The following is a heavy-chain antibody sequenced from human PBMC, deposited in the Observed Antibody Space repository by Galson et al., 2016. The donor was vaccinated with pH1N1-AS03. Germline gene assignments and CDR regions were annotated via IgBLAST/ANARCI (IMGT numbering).Heavy chain of an antibody. CDR3: AKEGYNWNDGPFDGAFDI. CDR2: IIALVGTT. D-gene: IGHD1-20*01. Sequence: SVKVSCKAPGDTFSSYTINWVRQAPGQGLEWMGGIIALVGTTSFAQKFQGRVAMTADDSTNTAYMELNSLRAEDTAVYYCAKEGYNWNDGPFDGAFDIWGQGTMVTVSS. V-gene: IGHV1-69*13. J-gene: IGHJ3*02. CDR1: GDTFSSYT.